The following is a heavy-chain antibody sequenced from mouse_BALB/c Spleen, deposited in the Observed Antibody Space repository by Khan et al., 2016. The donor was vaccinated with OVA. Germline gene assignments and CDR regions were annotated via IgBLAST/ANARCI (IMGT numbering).Heavy chain of an antibody. Sequence: QLEESGPGLVKPSQSLSLTCTVTGYSITSDYAWNWIRQFPGNKLEWMGYISYSGSTNYNPALKSRISITRDTSKNQFFLQLNSVTTEDTATYYCARDGSRYNYAMDYGGQGTSVTGSS. CDR1: GYSITSDYA. CDR3: ARDGSRYNYAMDY. V-gene: IGHV3-2*02. CDR2: ISYSGST. J-gene: IGHJ4*01. D-gene: IGHD2-3*01.